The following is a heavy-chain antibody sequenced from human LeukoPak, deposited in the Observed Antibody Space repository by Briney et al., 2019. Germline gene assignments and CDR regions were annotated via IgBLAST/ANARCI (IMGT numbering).Heavy chain of an antibody. CDR2: IWYDGSNK. Sequence: GGSLRLSCRVSGFTVNTLYMSWVRQAPGKGLEWVAVIWYDGSNKYYADSVKGRFTISRDNSKNTLYLQMNSLRAEDTAVYYCARDSVPTYGDYDTVGSSYYYYGMDVWGQGTTVTVSS. D-gene: IGHD4-17*01. CDR3: ARDSVPTYGDYDTVGSSYYYYGMDV. J-gene: IGHJ6*02. CDR1: GFTVNTLY. V-gene: IGHV3-33*01.